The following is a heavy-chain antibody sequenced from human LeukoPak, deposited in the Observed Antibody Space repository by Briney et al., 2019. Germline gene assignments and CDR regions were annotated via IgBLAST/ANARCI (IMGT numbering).Heavy chain of an antibody. V-gene: IGHV3-48*04. CDR1: GFTFSSYS. CDR2: IDSSGSTI. CDR3: AREGRYYFDY. Sequence: GGSLRLSCAASGFTFSSYSMNWVRQAPGKGLEWVSYIDSSGSTIYYADSVKGRFTISRDNAKNSVYLQMNSLRAEDTAVYYCAREGRYYFDYWGQGTLVTVSS. D-gene: IGHD1-14*01. J-gene: IGHJ4*02.